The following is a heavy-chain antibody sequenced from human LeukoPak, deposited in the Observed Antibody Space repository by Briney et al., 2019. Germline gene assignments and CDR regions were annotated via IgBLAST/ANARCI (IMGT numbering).Heavy chain of an antibody. J-gene: IGHJ4*02. V-gene: IGHV4-34*01. D-gene: IGHD2-8*01. CDR1: GGSFSGYY. CDR2: INHSGST. Sequence: PSETLSLTCAVYGGSFSGYYWSWIRQPPGKGLEWIGEINHSGSTNYNPSLKSRVTISVDTSKNQFSLKLSSVTAADTGVYYCASSGREWGSAYYFDYWGQGTLVTVSS. CDR3: ASSGREWGSAYYFDY.